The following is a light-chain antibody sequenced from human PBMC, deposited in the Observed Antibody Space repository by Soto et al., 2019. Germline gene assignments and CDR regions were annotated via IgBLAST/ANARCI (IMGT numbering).Light chain of an antibody. CDR1: QSIRSF. CDR3: QQANSFPLT. Sequence: DIQMTQSPSSLSASVGDRVTITCRTSQSIRSFLNWYQQKPGKAPNXLIYAASRLQSGVPSRFSGSGSGTDLTITISSLQPEDFEIYYCQQANSFPLTFGGGTKVDIK. CDR2: AAS. V-gene: IGKV1-39*01. J-gene: IGKJ4*01.